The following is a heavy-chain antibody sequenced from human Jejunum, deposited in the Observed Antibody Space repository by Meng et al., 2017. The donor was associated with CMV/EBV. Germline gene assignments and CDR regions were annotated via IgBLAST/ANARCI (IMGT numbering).Heavy chain of an antibody. Sequence: FTVNRNIMAWVPQAPGKGLEWVAVSYSAGMTYYADSVKGRFTISRDNSKNTMYLQMNGLRLEDTAMYYCATEVAVRNYFSYGMDVWGQGTAVTVSS. D-gene: IGHD3-10*01. V-gene: IGHV3-66*02. CDR1: FTVNRNI. CDR3: ATEVAVRNYFSYGMDV. CDR2: SYSAGMT. J-gene: IGHJ6*02.